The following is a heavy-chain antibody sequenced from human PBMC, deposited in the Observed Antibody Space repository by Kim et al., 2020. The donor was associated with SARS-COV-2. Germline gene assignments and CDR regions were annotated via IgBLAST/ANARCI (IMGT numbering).Heavy chain of an antibody. CDR1: GFTFSSYA. CDR3: ARGGRDGYIYPGEFRY. CDR2: ISYDGSNK. D-gene: IGHD2-21*01. V-gene: IGHV3-30*04. Sequence: GGSLRLSCAASGFTFSSYAMHWVRQAPGKGLEWVAGISYDGSNKYYADSVKGRFTISRDNSKNTLYLQMNSLRAEDTAVYYCARGGRDGYIYPGEFRYWGQGTLVTVSS. J-gene: IGHJ4*02.